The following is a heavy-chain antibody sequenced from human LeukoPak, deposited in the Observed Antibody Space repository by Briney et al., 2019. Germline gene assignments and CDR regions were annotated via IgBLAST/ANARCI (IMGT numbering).Heavy chain of an antibody. D-gene: IGHD3-22*01. CDR3: ARVYLKRDYYDSSAYFSFDY. V-gene: IGHV1-69*01. CDR1: GGAFSRYA. CDR2: IIPIFGTA. J-gene: IGHJ4*02. Sequence: AASVTVSCKASGGAFSRYAISWVRQAPGQGLEWMGGIIPIFGTANYAQKFQGRITITADDSTSTAYMELSSLRSEDTAVYYCARVYLKRDYYDSSAYFSFDYWGQGTLVTVTS.